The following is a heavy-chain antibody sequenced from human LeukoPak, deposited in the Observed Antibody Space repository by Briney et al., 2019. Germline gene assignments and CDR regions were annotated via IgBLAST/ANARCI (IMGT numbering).Heavy chain of an antibody. V-gene: IGHV1-8*03. CDR1: GYTFTSYD. D-gene: IGHD3-9*01. CDR2: MNPNSGNT. J-gene: IGHJ6*03. CDR3: ARGRLVRSAANYYYYYMDV. Sequence: ALVKVSCKASGYTFTSYDINWVRQATGQGLEWMGWMNPNSGNTGYAQKFQGRVTITRNTSISTAYMELSSLRSEDMAVYYCARGRLVRSAANYYYYYMDVWGKGTTVTVSS.